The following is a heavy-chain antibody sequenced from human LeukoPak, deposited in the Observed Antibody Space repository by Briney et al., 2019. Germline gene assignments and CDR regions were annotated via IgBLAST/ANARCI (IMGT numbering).Heavy chain of an antibody. CDR2: IRSKANSYAT. D-gene: IGHD3-9*01. V-gene: IGHV3-73*01. Sequence: GGSLRLSCAASGFTFSGSAMHWVRQASGKGLEWVGRIRSKANSYATVYAASVKGRFTISRDDSKNTAYLQMNSLKTEDTAVYYCTRTSDILTGYTPREAYYYYHMDVWGKGTTVTISS. J-gene: IGHJ6*03. CDR1: GFTFSGSA. CDR3: TRTSDILTGYTPREAYYYYHMDV.